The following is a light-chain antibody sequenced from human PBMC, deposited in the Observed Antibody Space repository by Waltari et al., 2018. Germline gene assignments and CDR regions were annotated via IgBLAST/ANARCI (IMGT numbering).Light chain of an antibody. J-gene: IGLJ3*02. CDR2: RDN. CDR1: SSY. Sequence: QSVLIQPPSASGTPGQRVTISCSGSSSYIYWYQQLPGTAPKLLIYRDNQRPSGVPDRFSGSKSGTSASRAISGLRSEDEADYYCAAWDHSLSGRVFGGGTKLTVL. CDR3: AAWDHSLSGRV. V-gene: IGLV1-47*01.